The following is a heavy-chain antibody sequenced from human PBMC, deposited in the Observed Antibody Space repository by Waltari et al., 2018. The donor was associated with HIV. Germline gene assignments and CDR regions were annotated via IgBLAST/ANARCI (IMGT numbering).Heavy chain of an antibody. V-gene: IGHV3-23*01. Sequence: EVQLLESGGGLVQPGGSLRLPCVPSGFPFSNYAMSWVRQAPGRGLEWVSGVIAGGDNTYYADSVKGRFTISRDKSRNTLFMQMNSLTPEDTAVYYCVKHLVRGTFDYWGQGTVVTVSS. CDR3: VKHLVRGTFDY. J-gene: IGHJ4*02. CDR2: VIAGGDNT. CDR1: GFPFSNYA. D-gene: IGHD3-10*01.